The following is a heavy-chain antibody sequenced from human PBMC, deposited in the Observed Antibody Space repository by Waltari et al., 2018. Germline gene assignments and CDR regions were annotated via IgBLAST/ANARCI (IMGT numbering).Heavy chain of an antibody. CDR2: IIPLLGVT. Sequence: QVQLVQSGAEVKKPGSSVNVSCTTAGGTFSSYGTSWVRQAPGQGLEWVGRIIPLLGVTNYAQQLLGRVTMTADKSTNTAYMELSSLRSEDTAVYYCARDVVDSNYWEGYFDLWGRGTLVAVSS. CDR3: ARDVVDSNYWEGYFDL. J-gene: IGHJ2*01. D-gene: IGHD1-1*01. CDR1: GGTFSSYG. V-gene: IGHV1-69*04.